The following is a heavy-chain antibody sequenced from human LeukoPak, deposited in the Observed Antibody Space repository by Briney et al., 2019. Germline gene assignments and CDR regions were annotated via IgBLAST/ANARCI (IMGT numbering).Heavy chain of an antibody. V-gene: IGHV3-23*01. CDR1: GFTFSSYA. J-gene: IGHJ4*02. Sequence: GGSLRLSCAASGFTFSSYAMSWVRQAQGKGLEWVSAISGSGGSTYYADSVKGRFTISRDNSKSTLYLQMNSLRAEDTAVYYCAKVFYGDYAGFDYWGQGTLVTVSS. D-gene: IGHD4-17*01. CDR2: ISGSGGST. CDR3: AKVFYGDYAGFDY.